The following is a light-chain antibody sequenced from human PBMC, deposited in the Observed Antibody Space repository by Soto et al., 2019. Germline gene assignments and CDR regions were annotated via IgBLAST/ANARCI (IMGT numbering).Light chain of an antibody. V-gene: IGLV4-69*01. J-gene: IGLJ7*01. CDR1: SGHSSYA. Sequence: QPVLTQSPSASASLGASVKLTCTLSSGHSSYAIAWHQQQPEKGPRYLMKLNSDGSHSKGDGIPDRFSGSSSGAARYLTISSLQSEDEADYYCQTWGTGIHVFGGGTQLTVL. CDR2: LNSDGSH. CDR3: QTWGTGIHV.